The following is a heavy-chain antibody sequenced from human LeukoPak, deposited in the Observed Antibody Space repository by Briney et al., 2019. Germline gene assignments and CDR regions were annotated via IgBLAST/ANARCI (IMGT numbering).Heavy chain of an antibody. D-gene: IGHD2-15*01. Sequence: GGSLRLSCTASGFTFGDYAMSWVRQAPGKGLEWVGFIRSKAYGGTTEYAASVKGRFTISRDDSKSIAYLQMNSLKTEDTAVYYCTRRMYCSGGSCYSFDYWGQGTLVTVSS. V-gene: IGHV3-49*04. CDR1: GFTFGDYA. J-gene: IGHJ4*02. CDR2: IRSKAYGGTT. CDR3: TRRMYCSGGSCYSFDY.